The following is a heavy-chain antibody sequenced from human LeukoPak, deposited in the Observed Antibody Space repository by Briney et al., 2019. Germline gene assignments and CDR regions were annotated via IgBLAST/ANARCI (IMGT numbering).Heavy chain of an antibody. CDR3: ARHSSRWYDGGINWFDP. Sequence: GGSLRLSCTASGFTFGDYAMSWIRQAPDKGLEWVAIISYDGNTKYYVDSVKGRFTISRDNSKNTLYLQMNSLRAEDTAVYYCARHSSRWYDGGINWFDPWGQGTLVTVSS. D-gene: IGHD6-19*01. CDR2: ISYDGNTK. CDR1: GFTFGDYA. V-gene: IGHV3-30*04. J-gene: IGHJ5*02.